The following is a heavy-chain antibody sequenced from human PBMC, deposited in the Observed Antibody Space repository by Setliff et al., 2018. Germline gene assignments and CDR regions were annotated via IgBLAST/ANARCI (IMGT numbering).Heavy chain of an antibody. CDR1: GGTFSSYA. Sequence: ASVKVSCKASGGTFSSYAISWVRQAPGQGLEWMGGIIPILGIANYAQKFQGRVTITADESTSTAYMELSSLRSEDTAVYYCARDVFPVVTMVRGPSSDAFDIWGHGTMVTVSS. J-gene: IGHJ3*02. CDR3: ARDVFPVVTMVRGPSSDAFDI. V-gene: IGHV1-69*10. D-gene: IGHD3-10*01. CDR2: IIPILGIA.